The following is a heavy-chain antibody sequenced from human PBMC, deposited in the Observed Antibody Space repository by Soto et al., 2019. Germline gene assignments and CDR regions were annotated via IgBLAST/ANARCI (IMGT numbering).Heavy chain of an antibody. D-gene: IGHD2-8*01. CDR2: IYYSGST. J-gene: IGHJ6*02. V-gene: IGHV4-31*04. CDR1: GDSPSSGGYY. Sequence: QVRLQESGPGLVSPSQTLSLTCTFSGDSPSSGGYYCSWIRQLPGKALEWIGFIYYSGSTFYNPSLRSRVTMSADASKKQISLKLSSVTAADTAVYYCAKTKTPHVRNGMDVWGQGTTVTVSS. CDR3: AKTKTPHVRNGMDV.